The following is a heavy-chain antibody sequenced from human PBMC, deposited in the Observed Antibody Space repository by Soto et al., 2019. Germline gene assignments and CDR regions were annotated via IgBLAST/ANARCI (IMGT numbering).Heavy chain of an antibody. CDR2: ISGSSSNI. CDR3: AKMTSSGCYDPVFH. CDR1: GFSFSDYY. Sequence: QVQLVESGGGLVKTRGSLRLSCVASGFSFSDYYMSWVRQAPGKGLEWISYISGSSSNIYYADSVKGRFTISRDNAENSVFLQMNNLRAEDTARYYCAKMTSSGCYDPVFHWGQGTLVTVSS. D-gene: IGHD3-22*01. V-gene: IGHV3-11*01. J-gene: IGHJ4*02.